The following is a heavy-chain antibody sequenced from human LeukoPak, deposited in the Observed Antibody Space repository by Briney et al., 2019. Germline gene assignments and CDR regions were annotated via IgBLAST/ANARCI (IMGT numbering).Heavy chain of an antibody. CDR2: INHSGST. CDR1: GGSISSSSYY. D-gene: IGHD5-18*01. V-gene: IGHV4-39*07. J-gene: IGHJ4*02. CDR3: ARTRIQLWFVPNTFDY. Sequence: SETLSLTCTVSGGSISSSSYYWSWIRQPPGKGLEWIGEINHSGSTNYNPSLKSRVTISVDTSKNQFSLKLSSVTAADTAVYYCARTRIQLWFVPNTFDYWGQGTLVTVSS.